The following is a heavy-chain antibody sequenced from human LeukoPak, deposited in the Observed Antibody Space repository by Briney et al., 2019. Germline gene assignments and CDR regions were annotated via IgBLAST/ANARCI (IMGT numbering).Heavy chain of an antibody. J-gene: IGHJ3*02. D-gene: IGHD3-16*01. CDR1: GGTFSSYA. CDR3: ARGGEGDAYNN. CDR2: IIPIFGTA. Sequence: SVKLSCKASGGTFSSYAISWVRQAPGQGLEWMGGIIPIFGTANYAQKFQGRVTINADVSTSTAYMELSSLRSEDTAVLYCARGGEGDAYNNWGQGTLVTVSS. V-gene: IGHV1-69*13.